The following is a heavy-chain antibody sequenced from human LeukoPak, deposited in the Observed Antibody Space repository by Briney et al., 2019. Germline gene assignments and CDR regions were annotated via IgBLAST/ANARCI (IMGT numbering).Heavy chain of an antibody. CDR1: GGSISSSRYY. CDR3: ARLGGYSGSYLIDY. V-gene: IGHV4-39*01. Sequence: SETLSLTCTVSGGSISSSRYYWGWIRQPPGKGLEWIGSIYYSGSTYYNPSLKSRVTISVDTSKNQFSLKLSSVTAADTAVYYCARLGGYSGSYLIDYWGQGTLVTVSS. J-gene: IGHJ4*02. D-gene: IGHD1-26*01. CDR2: IYYSGST.